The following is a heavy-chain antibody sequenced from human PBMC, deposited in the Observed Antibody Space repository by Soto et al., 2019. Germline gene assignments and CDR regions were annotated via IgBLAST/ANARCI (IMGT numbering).Heavy chain of an antibody. CDR2: IDAYNGDT. Sequence: GASVKVSCKVSGYTLSELSMHWVRQAPGKGLEWMGGIDAYNGDTNYAQKLQGRVTMTTDTSTSTAYMELRSLRSDDTAVYYCARVGVVVVAAYYFDYWGRGTLVTVSS. CDR1: GYTLSELS. CDR3: ARVGVVVVAAYYFDY. V-gene: IGHV1-24*01. J-gene: IGHJ4*02. D-gene: IGHD2-15*01.